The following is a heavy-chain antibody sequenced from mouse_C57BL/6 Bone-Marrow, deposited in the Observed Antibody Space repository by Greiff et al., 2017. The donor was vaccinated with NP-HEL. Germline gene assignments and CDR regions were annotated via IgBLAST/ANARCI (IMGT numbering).Heavy chain of an antibody. D-gene: IGHD2-5*01. Sequence: VQLQQPGTELVKPGASVKLSCKASGYTFTSYWMHWVKQRPGQGLEWIGNINPSSGGTNYNEKFKSKATLTVDKSSSPAYMQLSSLTSEDSAVYYGARLSNVRYYYAMDDWGKGTSVTVA. CDR2: INPSSGGT. CDR3: ARLSNVRYYYAMDD. V-gene: IGHV1-53*01. J-gene: IGHJ4*01. CDR1: GYTFTSYW.